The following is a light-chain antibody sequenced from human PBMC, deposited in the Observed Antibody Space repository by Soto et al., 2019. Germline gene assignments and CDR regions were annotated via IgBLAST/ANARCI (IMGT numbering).Light chain of an antibody. CDR2: EVS. CDR1: SSDIGGYYY. Sequence: QSALTQPASVSGSPGQTITISYRGTSSDIGGYYYVSWYQQFPGKAPKVIIYEVSNRPSGVSNRFSGSKSGNTASLTISGLQAEDEAEYFCNSYTSANSVIFGGGTKLTVL. J-gene: IGLJ2*01. CDR3: NSYTSANSVI. V-gene: IGLV2-14*01.